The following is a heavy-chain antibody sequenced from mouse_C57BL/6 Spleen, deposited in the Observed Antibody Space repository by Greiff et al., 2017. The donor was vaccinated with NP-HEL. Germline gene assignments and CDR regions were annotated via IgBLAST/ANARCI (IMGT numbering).Heavy chain of an antibody. D-gene: IGHD1-1*01. Sequence: QVQLQQSGPELVKPGASVKISCKASGYAFSSSWMNWVKQRPGKGLEWIGRIYPGDGDTNYNGKFKGKATLTADKSSSTAYMQLSSLTSEDSAVYFCARWGGTTVYFDYWGQGTTLTVSS. CDR2: IYPGDGDT. CDR3: ARWGGTTVYFDY. J-gene: IGHJ2*01. V-gene: IGHV1-82*01. CDR1: GYAFSSSW.